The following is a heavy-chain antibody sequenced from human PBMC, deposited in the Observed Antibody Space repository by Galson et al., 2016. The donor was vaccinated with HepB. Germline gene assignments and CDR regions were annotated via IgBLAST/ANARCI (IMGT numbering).Heavy chain of an antibody. J-gene: IGHJ4*02. CDR1: GYSFYNYG. V-gene: IGHV1-18*01. CDR2: ISAYNVNI. Sequence: PVKVSCKASGYSFYNYGISWVRQAPGQGLEWMGWISAYNVNINYAQKFQGRATMTTDTSTSTAYMELRSLRSDDTAVYYFARVSFHLGDLSLYYFGFWGQGTLVTVSS. CDR3: ARVSFHLGDLSLYYFGF. D-gene: IGHD3-16*02.